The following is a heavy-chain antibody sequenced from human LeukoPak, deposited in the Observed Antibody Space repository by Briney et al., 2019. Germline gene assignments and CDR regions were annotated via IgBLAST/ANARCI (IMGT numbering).Heavy chain of an antibody. CDR2: IYHSGST. V-gene: IGHV4-38-2*02. CDR3: AGKLYTAMAYFDY. CDR1: GYSISSGYY. J-gene: IGHJ4*02. D-gene: IGHD5-18*01. Sequence: SETLSLTCTVSGYSISSGYYWGWIRQPPGKGLEWIGSIYHSGSTYYNPSLKSRVTISVDTSKNQFSLKLSSVTAADTAVYYCAGKLYTAMAYFDYWGQGTLVTVSS.